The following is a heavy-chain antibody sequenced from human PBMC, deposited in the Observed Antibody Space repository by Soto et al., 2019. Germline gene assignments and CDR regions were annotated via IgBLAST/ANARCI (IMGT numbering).Heavy chain of an antibody. J-gene: IGHJ3*02. Sequence: GSLRLSCAASGFTFDDYGMSWVRQAPGKGLEWVSGINWNGGSTGYADSVKGRFTISRDNAKNSLYLQMNSLRAEDTALYHCARKSPGYSSGLIWGQGTMVTVSS. D-gene: IGHD6-19*01. CDR3: ARKSPGYSSGLI. CDR2: INWNGGST. CDR1: GFTFDDYG. V-gene: IGHV3-20*01.